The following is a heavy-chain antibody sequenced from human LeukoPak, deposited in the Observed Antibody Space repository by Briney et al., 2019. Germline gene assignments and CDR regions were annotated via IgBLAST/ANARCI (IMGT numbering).Heavy chain of an antibody. CDR2: INTNTGNP. Sequence: ASVKVSCKASGYTFTSYAMNWVRRAPGQGLEWMGWINTNTGNPTYAQGFTGRFVFSLDTSVSTAYLQISSLKAEDTAVYYCARDDPDCSSTSCYHYYYGMDVWGQGTTVTVSS. J-gene: IGHJ6*02. CDR1: GYTFTSYA. D-gene: IGHD2-2*01. V-gene: IGHV7-4-1*02. CDR3: ARDDPDCSSTSCYHYYYGMDV.